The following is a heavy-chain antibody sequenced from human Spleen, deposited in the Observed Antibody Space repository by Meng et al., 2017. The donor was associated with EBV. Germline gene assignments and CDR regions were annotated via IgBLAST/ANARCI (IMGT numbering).Heavy chain of an antibody. D-gene: IGHD2-2*01. V-gene: IGHV4-30-4*01. CDR3: ARTDIHCSGTSCFFDF. J-gene: IGHJ4*02. CDR2: IYSSGST. CDR1: GFSINIGGHY. Sequence: SGPGSVNPSQTLPLPCTVSGFSINIGGHYWGWIPQSPGKGLEWIGYIYSSGSTYYNPSLEGRITISVDTSKNHFSLELNSLTAADTAVYYCARTDIHCSGTSCFFDFWGQGTLVTVSS.